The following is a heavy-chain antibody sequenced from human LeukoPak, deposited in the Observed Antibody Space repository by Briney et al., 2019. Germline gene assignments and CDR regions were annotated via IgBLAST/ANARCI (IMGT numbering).Heavy chain of an antibody. J-gene: IGHJ4*02. CDR3: AKVNGFDY. V-gene: IGHV3-23*01. CDR1: GFTFTNFA. Sequence: PGGSLRPSCAASGFTFTNFAMGWVRRAPGKGLEWVSTITDSGAGTYYADSVKGRFTISRDNSKNTLYLQMNSLRPDDTAVYYCAKVNGFDYWGQGTLVTVSS. CDR2: ITDSGAGT.